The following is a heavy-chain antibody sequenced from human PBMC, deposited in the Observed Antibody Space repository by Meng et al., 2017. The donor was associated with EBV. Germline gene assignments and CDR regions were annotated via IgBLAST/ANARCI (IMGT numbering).Heavy chain of an antibody. CDR3: ARVGIAVAGTGDY. CDR2: INPNSGGT. Sequence: VQRVQFGAEVKKPGASVKVSCKASGYTFTGYYMHWVRQAPGQGLEWMGRINPNSGGTNYAQKFQGRVTMTRDTSISTAYMELSRLRSDDTAVYYCARVGIAVAGTGDYWGQGTLVTVSS. D-gene: IGHD6-19*01. J-gene: IGHJ4*02. V-gene: IGHV1-2*06. CDR1: GYTFTGYY.